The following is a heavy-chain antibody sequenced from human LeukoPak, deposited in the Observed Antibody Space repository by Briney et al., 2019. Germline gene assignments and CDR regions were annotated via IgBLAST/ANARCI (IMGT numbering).Heavy chain of an antibody. CDR1: GYTFTSYY. CDR3: ARDRETVVVPAANWFDP. CDR2: INPSGGST. J-gene: IGHJ5*02. V-gene: IGHV1-46*01. D-gene: IGHD2-2*01. Sequence: GASVKVSCKASGYTFTSYYMHWVRQAPGQGLEWMGIINPSGGSTSYARKFQGRVTMTRDTSTSTVYMELSSLRSEDTAVYYCARDRETVVVPAANWFDPWGQGTLVTVSS.